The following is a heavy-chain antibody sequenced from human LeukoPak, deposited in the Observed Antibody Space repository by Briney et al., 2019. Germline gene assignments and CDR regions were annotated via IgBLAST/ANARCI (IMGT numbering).Heavy chain of an antibody. D-gene: IGHD1-26*01. CDR2: IKQDGSEK. CDR3: AGARGWEFSS. J-gene: IGHJ5*02. CDR1: GFTFSSYW. Sequence: QPGGSLRLSCAASGFTFSSYWMGWVRQAPGMGLEWVATIKQDGSEKYYLDSVKGRFTISRDNAKSSLFLQMNSLRAEDTAVYYCAGARGWEFSSWGQGTLVTVSS. V-gene: IGHV3-7*01.